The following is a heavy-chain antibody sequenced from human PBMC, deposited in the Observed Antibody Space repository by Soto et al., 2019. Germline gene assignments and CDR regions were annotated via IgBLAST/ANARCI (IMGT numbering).Heavy chain of an antibody. CDR3: CHTWV. CDR2: INEDGSEE. V-gene: IGHV3-7*01. CDR1: GFSISDYW. D-gene: IGHD1-26*01. Sequence: EVQMVESGGGLVQPGGSLRFSCAASGFSISDYWMSWVRQAPGKGLEWVGNINEDGSEENYVDSVKGRFTISRDNARNSLYLQMNSLRVEDTAVYYCCHTWVGGQGTLVTVSS. J-gene: IGHJ4*02.